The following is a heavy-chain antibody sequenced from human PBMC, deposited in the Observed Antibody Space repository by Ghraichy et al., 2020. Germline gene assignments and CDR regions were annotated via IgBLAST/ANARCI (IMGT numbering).Heavy chain of an antibody. CDR2: LSGTTRHI. V-gene: IGHV3-21*01. CDR3: AGGLPPLRHSGKDY. CDR1: GFTFSTYD. J-gene: IGHJ4*02. Sequence: GESLNISCAASGFTFSTYDMSWVRQAPGKGLEWVSSLSGTTRHIYYADSVRGRFTISRDNAKNSLYLQMNSLRAEDTAVYYCAGGLPPLRHSGKDYWGQGALVTVSS. D-gene: IGHD1-14*01.